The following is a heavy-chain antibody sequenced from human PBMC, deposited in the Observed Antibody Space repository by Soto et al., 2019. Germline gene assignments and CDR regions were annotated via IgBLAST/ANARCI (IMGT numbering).Heavy chain of an antibody. J-gene: IGHJ6*02. CDR3: AREDRYGWSGESLDV. V-gene: IGHV4-34*01. CDR2: LDQSGGT. Sequence: PWETLSLTCAVVGDSLRGQSWNWIRQSPGKGLEWIGELDQSGGTNYNPSLKSRAIISDDTSKNQFSLTLTSVTAADTAVYYCAREDRYGWSGESLDVWGQGTTVTVSS. D-gene: IGHD3-16*02. CDR1: GDSLRGQS.